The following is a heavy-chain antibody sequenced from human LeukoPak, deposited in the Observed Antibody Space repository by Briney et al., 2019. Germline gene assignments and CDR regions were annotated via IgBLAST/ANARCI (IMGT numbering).Heavy chain of an antibody. Sequence: PGGSLRLSCAASGFTFSSFPMHWVRQVPGKGLEYVSAISSTGETSYYANSVKDRFTISRDNSKSTLYLQMGSLRAEDMAVYYCARVMSGSGSKYFDYWGQGTLVTVSS. J-gene: IGHJ4*02. CDR1: GFTFSSFP. CDR3: ARVMSGSGSKYFDY. V-gene: IGHV3-64*01. CDR2: ISSTGETS. D-gene: IGHD3-10*01.